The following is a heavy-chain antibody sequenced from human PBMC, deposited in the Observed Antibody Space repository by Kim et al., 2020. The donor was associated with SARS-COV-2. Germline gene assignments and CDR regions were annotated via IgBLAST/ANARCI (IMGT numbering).Heavy chain of an antibody. V-gene: IGHV1-69*02. D-gene: IGHD1-26*01. CDR3: ASVRGSYQDAFDI. Sequence: YAQKFQGRVTITADKSTSTAYMELSSLRSEDTAVYYCASVRGSYQDAFDIWGQGTMVTVSS. J-gene: IGHJ3*02.